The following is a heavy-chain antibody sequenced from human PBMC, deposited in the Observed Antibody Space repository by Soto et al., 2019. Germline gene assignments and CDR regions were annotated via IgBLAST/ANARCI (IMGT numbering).Heavy chain of an antibody. V-gene: IGHV3-33*01. Sequence: QVHLVESGGGVVQPGGSLTLSCSVSDFAFRLHGIHWVRHTPGKGLEWVAMLWHDGTRKYFRDSVRCRFTISRDSAKNQVYLQMNNLRGDDSALYFCARDRSSSYSYAMDLWGQGTTVTVSS. J-gene: IGHJ6*02. D-gene: IGHD3-10*01. CDR3: ARDRSSSYSYAMDL. CDR2: LWHDGTRK. CDR1: DFAFRLHG.